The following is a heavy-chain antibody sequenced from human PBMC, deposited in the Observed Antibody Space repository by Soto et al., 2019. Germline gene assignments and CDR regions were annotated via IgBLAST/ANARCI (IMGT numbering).Heavy chain of an antibody. D-gene: IGHD3-22*01. CDR2: IKSKTDGGTT. Sequence: GGSLRLSCAASGFTFSNAWMNWVRQAPGKGLEWVGRIKSKTDGGTTDYAAPVKGRFTISRDDSKNTLYLQMNSLKTGDTAVYYCTRQDYYDSSGYYPIDYWGQGTLVTVSS. V-gene: IGHV3-15*07. CDR1: GFTFSNAW. CDR3: TRQDYYDSSGYYPIDY. J-gene: IGHJ4*02.